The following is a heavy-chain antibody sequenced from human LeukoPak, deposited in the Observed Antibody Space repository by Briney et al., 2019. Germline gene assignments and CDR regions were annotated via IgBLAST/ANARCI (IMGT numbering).Heavy chain of an antibody. J-gene: IGHJ4*02. CDR3: ARRLQQQLFDY. Sequence: SETLSLTCTVSGXSISSGXYYWSWIRXXXXXXXEWIGYIYYSGSTYYNPSLKSRVTISVDTSKNQFSLKLSSVTAADTAVYYCARRLQQQLFDYWGQGTLVTVSS. V-gene: IGHV4-31*03. D-gene: IGHD6-13*01. CDR1: GXSISSGXYY. CDR2: IYYSGST.